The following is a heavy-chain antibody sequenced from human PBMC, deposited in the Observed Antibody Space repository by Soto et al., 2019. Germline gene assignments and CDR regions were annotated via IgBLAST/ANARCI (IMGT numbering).Heavy chain of an antibody. D-gene: IGHD6-13*01. CDR2: IGGSGRNT. CDR1: GFMFSRSG. Sequence: GGSLRLSCAASGFMFSRSGMTWVRQAPGMRLESVAGIGGSGRNTYYADSVKGRFTISRDNSKNTLFLQMNSLRDEDTAIYYCAKDGLSDSQSAIDYWGQGARVTVSS. CDR3: AKDGLSDSQSAIDY. J-gene: IGHJ4*02. V-gene: IGHV3-23*01.